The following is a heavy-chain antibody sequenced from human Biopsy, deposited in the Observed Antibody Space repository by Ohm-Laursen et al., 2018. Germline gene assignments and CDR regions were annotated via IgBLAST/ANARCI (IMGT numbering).Heavy chain of an antibody. V-gene: IGHV4-4*07. CDR3: ARVGAGAPSIDYFDY. D-gene: IGHD1-26*01. CDR1: GDSINNYY. CDR2: IYTSGSP. J-gene: IGHJ4*02. Sequence: SETLSLTCTVSGDSINNYYWSWIRQPAGQGLEWIGRIYTSGSPNYNPSLRSRVTISVDRSKNQFSLELSSVTAADTAVYYCARVGAGAPSIDYFDYWGQGALVTVSS.